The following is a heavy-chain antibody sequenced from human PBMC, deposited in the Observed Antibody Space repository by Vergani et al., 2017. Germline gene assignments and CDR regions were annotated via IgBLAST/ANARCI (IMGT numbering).Heavy chain of an antibody. CDR3: ARVRAYYGMDV. Sequence: VQLVESGGGLVKPGGSLRLSCAASGFTFSSYSMNWVRQAPGKGLEWVSYISSSSSTIYYADSVKGRFTISRDNDKNSLYLQMNSLRVEDTAVYYCARVRAYYGMDVWGQGTTVTVSS. J-gene: IGHJ6*02. CDR1: GFTFSSYS. D-gene: IGHD1-26*01. CDR2: ISSSSSTI. V-gene: IGHV3-48*01.